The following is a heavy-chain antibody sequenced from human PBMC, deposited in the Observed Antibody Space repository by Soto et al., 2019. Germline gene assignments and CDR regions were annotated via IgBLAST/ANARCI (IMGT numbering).Heavy chain of an antibody. CDR1: GFTFSIYA. J-gene: IGHJ6*03. CDR2: ISGSGGST. CDR3: ANSEHDGDYYYYMDV. D-gene: IGHD1-1*01. V-gene: IGHV3-23*01. Sequence: GGSLRLSCAASGFTFSIYAMSWVRQAPGKGLEWVSAISGSGGSTYYADSVKGRFTISRDNSKNTLYLQMNSLRAEDTAVYYCANSEHDGDYYYYMDVWGKGTTVTVSS.